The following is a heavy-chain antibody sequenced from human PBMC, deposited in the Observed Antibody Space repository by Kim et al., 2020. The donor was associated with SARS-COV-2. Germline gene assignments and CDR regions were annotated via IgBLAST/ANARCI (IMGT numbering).Heavy chain of an antibody. CDR2: IFHTGST. CDR3: ARGGAPYQLQDV. J-gene: IGHJ4*02. D-gene: IGHD2-2*01. V-gene: IGHV4-39*01. Sequence: SETLSLTCIVSGGSIGSSNYYWGWIRRPPGRGLEWIGNIFHTGSTYYNPSLKSRVTMSVDTSKNQFSLKLNSVTAADTAVYYCARGGAPYQLQDVWGQGTLVTVSS. CDR1: GGSIGSSNYY.